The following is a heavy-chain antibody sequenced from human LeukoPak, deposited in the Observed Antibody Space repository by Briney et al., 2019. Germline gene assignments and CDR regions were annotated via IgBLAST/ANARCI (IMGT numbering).Heavy chain of an antibody. CDR1: GFTFNTYS. Sequence: GRSLRLSGVVSGFTFNTYSMNWVRQAPGKGLEWVASISSSGSYIYYADSVKGRFTISRDNAKNSLYLQMNSLRAEDTAVYYCARDRDYYYDSSGYFDAFDIWGQGTMVTVSS. D-gene: IGHD3-22*01. CDR2: ISSSGSYI. V-gene: IGHV3-21*01. J-gene: IGHJ3*02. CDR3: ARDRDYYYDSSGYFDAFDI.